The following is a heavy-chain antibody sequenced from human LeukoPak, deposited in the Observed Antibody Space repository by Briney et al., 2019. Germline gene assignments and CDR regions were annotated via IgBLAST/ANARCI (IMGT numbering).Heavy chain of an antibody. V-gene: IGHV4-39*01. J-gene: IGHJ4*02. CDR2: IYYSGST. CDR3: ARLPGYSSGWYDGALN. D-gene: IGHD6-19*01. CDR1: GGSISSSSYY. Sequence: PSETLSLTCTVSGGSISSSSYYWGWIRQPPGKGLEWIGSIYYSGSTYYNPSLKSRVTISVDTSKNQFSLKLSSVTAADTAVYYCARLPGYSSGWYDGALNWGQGTLVTVSS.